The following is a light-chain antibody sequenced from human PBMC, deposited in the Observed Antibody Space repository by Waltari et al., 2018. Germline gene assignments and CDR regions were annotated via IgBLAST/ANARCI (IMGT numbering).Light chain of an antibody. V-gene: IGLV2-14*03. CDR1: SSDVGGYNY. CDR3: SSYTTSSALDVV. CDR2: DVS. Sequence: QSALTQPASVSGSPGQSITISCTGTSSDVGGYNYVSWYQQHPGKAPKLMIYDVSDRPPGVSNRFSGSKSGNTASLTISGLQAGDEADYYCSSYTTSSALDVVFGGGTKLTVL. J-gene: IGLJ2*01.